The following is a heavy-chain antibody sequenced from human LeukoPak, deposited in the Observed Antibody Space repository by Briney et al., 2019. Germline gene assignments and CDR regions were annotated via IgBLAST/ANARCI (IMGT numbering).Heavy chain of an antibody. Sequence: GGSLRLSCAASGFTFSSYAMHWVRQAPGKGLEWVSGISGSGDITYYADSVKGRFTISRDNSKNTLYLQMTSLRAEDTAVYYCAKDLIVGATIGEAFDIWGQGTMVTVSS. V-gene: IGHV3-23*01. CDR2: ISGSGDIT. CDR3: AKDLIVGATIGEAFDI. CDR1: GFTFSSYA. J-gene: IGHJ3*02. D-gene: IGHD1-26*01.